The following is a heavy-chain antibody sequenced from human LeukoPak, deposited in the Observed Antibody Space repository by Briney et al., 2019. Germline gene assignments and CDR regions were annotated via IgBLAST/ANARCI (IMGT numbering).Heavy chain of an antibody. CDR3: AKAHDYGDYAGFDY. CDR1: GFTFSDYS. D-gene: IGHD4-17*01. Sequence: GGSLRLSCAASGFTFSDYSMRWIRQAPGKGLEWVSSISRSGSTKYYADSVKGRFTISRDNAKNSLFLQINNLSAEDTALYYCAKAHDYGDYAGFDYWGQGTLVSVSS. CDR2: ISRSGSTK. V-gene: IGHV3-11*01. J-gene: IGHJ4*02.